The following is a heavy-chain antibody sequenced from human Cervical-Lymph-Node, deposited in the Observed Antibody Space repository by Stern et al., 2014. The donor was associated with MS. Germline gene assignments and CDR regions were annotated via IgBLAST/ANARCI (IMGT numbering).Heavy chain of an antibody. V-gene: IGHV1-2*02. CDR2: INPNNGDT. CDR1: GYIFTAYY. CDR3: ARDRASAWYALDF. J-gene: IGHJ4*02. Sequence: VQLVESGAEVTKPGASVKVSCRPSGYIFTAYYIHWVRQAPGQGLEWMGWINPNNGDTNYAQNFQGRVTMTRDTSLKTVYMEFSKLRSDDTALLFCARDRASAWYALDFWGQGTLVTVSS. D-gene: IGHD6-19*01.